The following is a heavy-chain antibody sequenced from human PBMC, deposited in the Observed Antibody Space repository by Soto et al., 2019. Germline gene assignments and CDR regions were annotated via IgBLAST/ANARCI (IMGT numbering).Heavy chain of an antibody. Sequence: PSETLSLTCAVYGGSFSGYYWSWIRQPPGKGLEWIGEINHSGSTNYNPSLKSRVTISVDTSKNQFSLKLSSVTAADTAVYYCARPGGSGYLRGYYYYGMDVWGQGTTVTV. CDR2: INHSGST. CDR1: GGSFSGYY. CDR3: ARPGGSGYLRGYYYYGMDV. D-gene: IGHD3-22*01. J-gene: IGHJ6*02. V-gene: IGHV4-34*01.